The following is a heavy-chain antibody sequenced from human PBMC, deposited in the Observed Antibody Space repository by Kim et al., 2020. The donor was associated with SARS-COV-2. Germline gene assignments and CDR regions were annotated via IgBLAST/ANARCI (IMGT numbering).Heavy chain of an antibody. V-gene: IGHV4-39*01. CDR2: MHYSGST. CDR1: GDSISTSNSY. Sequence: SETLSLTCTVSGDSISTSNSYWGWIRQPPGKGLEWIGSMHYSGSTYYNPSLKSRVTISVDTSKNQFSLSLSSVTAADTAVYYCAKRNWGSWAFDIWGQGTNCHRLF. CDR3: AKRNWGSWAFDI. D-gene: IGHD7-27*01. J-gene: IGHJ3*02.